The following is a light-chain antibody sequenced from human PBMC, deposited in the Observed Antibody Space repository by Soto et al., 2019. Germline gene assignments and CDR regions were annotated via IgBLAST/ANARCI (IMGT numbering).Light chain of an antibody. Sequence: IVRTQSPATLSVSPGERATLFCRASQGISSLLAWYQQKPGQAPRLLIYAASTRAAGIPARFSGSGSGTDFTLTICSLQSEDFAIYYCQQYYDWPITFGQGTRLEVK. CDR1: QGISSL. J-gene: IGKJ5*01. V-gene: IGKV3-15*01. CDR3: QQYYDWPIT. CDR2: AAS.